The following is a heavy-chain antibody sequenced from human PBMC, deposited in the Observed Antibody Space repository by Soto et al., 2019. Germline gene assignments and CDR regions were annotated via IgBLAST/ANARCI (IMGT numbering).Heavy chain of an antibody. V-gene: IGHV4-31*03. Sequence: SESLYLACTVSGGSISSGGYYWSWIRQHPGKGLEWIGYIYYSGSTYYNPSLKSRVTISVDTSKNQFSLKLSSVTAADTAVYYCARTNIVVVPAASYFDYWGQGTLVTVSS. CDR1: GGSISSGGYY. CDR3: ARTNIVVVPAASYFDY. D-gene: IGHD2-2*01. J-gene: IGHJ4*02. CDR2: IYYSGST.